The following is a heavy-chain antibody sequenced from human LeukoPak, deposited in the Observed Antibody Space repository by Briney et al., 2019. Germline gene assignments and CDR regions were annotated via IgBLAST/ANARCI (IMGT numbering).Heavy chain of an antibody. D-gene: IGHD2-2*01. CDR3: ASSACSSTSCGFHLDY. V-gene: IGHV1-2*02. Sequence: GASVKVSCKASGYTFTGYYMHWVRQAPGQGLEWMGWINPNSGGTNYAQKFQGRVTMTRDTSISTAYMELSRLRSDDTAVYYCASSACSSTSCGFHLDYWGQGTLVTVSS. J-gene: IGHJ4*02. CDR2: INPNSGGT. CDR1: GYTFTGYY.